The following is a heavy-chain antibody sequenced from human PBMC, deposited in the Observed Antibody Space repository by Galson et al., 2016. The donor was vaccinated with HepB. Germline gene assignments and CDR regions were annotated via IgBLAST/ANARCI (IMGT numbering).Heavy chain of an antibody. CDR3: AKDRGSIGLRSWFDP. Sequence: SLRLSCAASGFTFSNAWMSWVRQAPGKGLEWVGRIKSKTDGGTTDYAAPVKGRFTISRDDSKNTLYLQMNSLGAEDTAIYYCAKDRGSIGLRSWFDPWGQGTLVTVSS. V-gene: IGHV3-15*01. CDR1: GFTFSNAW. J-gene: IGHJ5*02. D-gene: IGHD3-10*01. CDR2: IKSKTDGGTT.